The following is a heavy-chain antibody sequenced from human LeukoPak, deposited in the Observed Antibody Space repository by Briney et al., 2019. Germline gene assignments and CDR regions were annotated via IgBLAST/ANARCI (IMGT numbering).Heavy chain of an antibody. Sequence: GGSLRLSCAASGFTFSDYYMSWIRQAPGKGLEWVSVIYSGGSTYYADSVKGRFTISRDNSKNTLYLQMNSLRAEDTAVYYCAEEEFDPWGQGTLVTVSS. CDR1: GFTFSDYY. J-gene: IGHJ5*02. CDR3: AEEEFDP. V-gene: IGHV3-66*02. CDR2: IYSGGST.